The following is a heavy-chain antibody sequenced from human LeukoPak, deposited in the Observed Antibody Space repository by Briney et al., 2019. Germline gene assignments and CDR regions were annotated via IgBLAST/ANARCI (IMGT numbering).Heavy chain of an antibody. CDR2: GYYDGTT. CDR1: GGSISSSY. V-gene: IGHV4-59*08. J-gene: IGHJ3*01. Sequence: SETLSLTCTVSGGSISSSYWSWIRQPPGKGPEGIALGYYDGTTKYNPSLKSRVTVSIDTSKKQFSLTLSSVTAADTAMYYCARHGRSSDWYAAFDLWGQGTMVTVSS. D-gene: IGHD6-19*01. CDR3: ARHGRSSDWYAAFDL.